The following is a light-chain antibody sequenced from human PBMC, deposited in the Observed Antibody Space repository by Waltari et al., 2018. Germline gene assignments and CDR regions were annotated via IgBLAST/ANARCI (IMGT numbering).Light chain of an antibody. CDR2: DVS. CDR1: SSDFAVFNY. Sequence: QSALTQSASVSGSPGQSITISCTGTSSDFAVFNYVSWYQQHPGKAPQLMIYDVSKRPSGVSNRFSGSKSGNPASLTIAGLQAEDEADYYCSSYTSTWVFGGGTKLTVL. CDR3: SSYTSTWV. V-gene: IGLV2-14*01. J-gene: IGLJ3*02.